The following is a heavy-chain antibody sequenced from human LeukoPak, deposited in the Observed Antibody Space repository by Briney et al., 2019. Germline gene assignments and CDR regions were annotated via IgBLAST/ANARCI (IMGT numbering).Heavy chain of an antibody. J-gene: IGHJ4*02. D-gene: IGHD6-25*01. V-gene: IGHV3-74*01. CDR3: AVRERLQGSFNY. Sequence: GGSLRLSCAVSGFIFDDYAMHWVRQVPGKGLEWLSRINNDGVSTSYADSVKGRFTISRDNAKNTLYLRMNSLRAEDTAVYYCAVRERLQGSFNYWGQGTLVTVSS. CDR2: INNDGVST. CDR1: GFIFDDYA.